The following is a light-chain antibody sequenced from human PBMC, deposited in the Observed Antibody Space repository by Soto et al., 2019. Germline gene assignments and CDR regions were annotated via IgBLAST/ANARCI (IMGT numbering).Light chain of an antibody. CDR1: QSISSW. V-gene: IGKV1-5*01. CDR2: DAS. J-gene: IGKJ1*01. Sequence: DIQMTQSPSTLSASLGDRVTITCRASQSISSWLAWYQQKPGKAPKLLIYDASSLESGVPSRFSGRGSGTEFTLTITSLQPDDFATYCCQQYNSYPWTFGQGTKV. CDR3: QQYNSYPWT.